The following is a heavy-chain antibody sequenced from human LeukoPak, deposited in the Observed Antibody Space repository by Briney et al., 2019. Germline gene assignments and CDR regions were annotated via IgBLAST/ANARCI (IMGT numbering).Heavy chain of an antibody. CDR1: GFAFSSYA. J-gene: IGHJ4*02. CDR3: ARDTYYYDSSGAYDY. D-gene: IGHD3-22*01. V-gene: IGHV3-30-3*01. CDR2: ISYDGSNK. Sequence: GGSLRLSCAASGFAFSSYAMHWVRQAPGKRLEWVAVISYDGSNKYYADSVKGRFTISRDNSKNTLYLQMNSLRAEDTAVYYCARDTYYYDSSGAYDYWGQGTLVTVSS.